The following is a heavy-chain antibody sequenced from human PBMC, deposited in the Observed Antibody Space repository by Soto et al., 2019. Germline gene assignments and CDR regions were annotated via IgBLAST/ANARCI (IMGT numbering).Heavy chain of an antibody. V-gene: IGHV4-39*01. Sequence: QLQLQESGPGLVKPSETLSLTCTVSGGSISGSPYYWGWIRQSPGKGLEWIGTIHDSGTTYYNPSLQSRVFISVDTSKSQFSLKLISVAAADTAVYYCARHGDRELLYGIDVWGQGTKVTVSS. CDR1: GGSISGSPYY. D-gene: IGHD2-21*01. CDR3: ARHGDRELLYGIDV. CDR2: IHDSGTT. J-gene: IGHJ6*02.